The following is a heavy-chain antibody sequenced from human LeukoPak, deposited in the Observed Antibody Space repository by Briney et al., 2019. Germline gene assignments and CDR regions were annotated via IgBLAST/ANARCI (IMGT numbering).Heavy chain of an antibody. Sequence: GSTNYNPSLTSRVTISVDTSKNQFSLKVSSVSAADTAVYYCARRSGSFSLWGQGTLVTVSS. CDR2: GST. D-gene: IGHD3-10*01. CDR3: ARRSGSFSL. V-gene: IGHV4-34*01. J-gene: IGHJ4*02.